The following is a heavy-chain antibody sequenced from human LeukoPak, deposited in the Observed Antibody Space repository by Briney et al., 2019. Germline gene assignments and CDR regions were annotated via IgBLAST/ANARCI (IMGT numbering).Heavy chain of an antibody. CDR1: GFTLSSYW. Sequence: GGSLRLSCAASGFTLSSYWMSWVRQAPGKGLEWVALIKGDGSEKYYVNSVRGRFTISRDNAKNSLYLQMSSLRGEDTAVYYCTRMGGLFVISYFDFWGQGILVTVSS. CDR2: IKGDGSEK. CDR3: TRMGGLFVISYFDF. D-gene: IGHD2-21*01. V-gene: IGHV3-7*01. J-gene: IGHJ4*02.